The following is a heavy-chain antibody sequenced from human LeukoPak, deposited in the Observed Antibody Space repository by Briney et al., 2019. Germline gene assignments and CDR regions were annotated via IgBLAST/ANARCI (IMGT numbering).Heavy chain of an antibody. J-gene: IGHJ6*02. Sequence: SETLSLTCTVSGGSTSSYYWSWIRQPPGKGLEWIGYIYYSGSTNYNPSLKSRVTISVDTSKNQFSLKLSSVTAADTAVYYCARDQRDCSGGSCYNYYYGMDVWGQGTTVTVSS. CDR1: GGSTSSYY. CDR2: IYYSGST. D-gene: IGHD2-15*01. CDR3: ARDQRDCSGGSCYNYYYGMDV. V-gene: IGHV4-59*01.